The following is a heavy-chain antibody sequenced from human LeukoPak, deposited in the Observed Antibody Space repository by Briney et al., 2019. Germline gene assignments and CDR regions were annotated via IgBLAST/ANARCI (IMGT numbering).Heavy chain of an antibody. Sequence: GGSLRLSCVVSGFTFSSYSMIWVRQAPGKGLQWVANMKKDGSETNYVDSVRGRFTISRDNAKNSLYLQMNSLRAEDTAVYYCGRHRSGSGTYFIDYWGQGTLVSVSS. CDR1: GFTFSSYS. V-gene: IGHV3-7*01. CDR2: MKKDGSET. D-gene: IGHD3-10*01. J-gene: IGHJ4*02. CDR3: GRHRSGSGTYFIDY.